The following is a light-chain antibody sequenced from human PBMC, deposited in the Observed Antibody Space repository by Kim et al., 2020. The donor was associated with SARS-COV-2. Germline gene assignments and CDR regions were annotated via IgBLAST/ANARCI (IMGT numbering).Light chain of an antibody. CDR2: DTT. Sequence: SVSPGERPTLLCRASQSLANRFAWYQQKLGQGPRLLIFDTTTRAAGTPARFSGRGSGTGFTLTITSLQSEDFGVYYCQQYNDWPLTFGGGTRVEI. CDR1: QSLANR. CDR3: QQYNDWPLT. J-gene: IGKJ4*01. V-gene: IGKV3-15*01.